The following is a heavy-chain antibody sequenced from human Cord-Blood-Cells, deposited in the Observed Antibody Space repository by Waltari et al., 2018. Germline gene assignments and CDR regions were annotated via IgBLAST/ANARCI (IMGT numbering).Heavy chain of an antibody. V-gene: IGHV1-69*01. D-gene: IGHD7-27*01. CDR3: ASGTGESPYYFDY. J-gene: IGHJ4*02. Sequence: QVQLVQSGAEVKKPGSSVKVSCKASGGTFSSYAISCVQQAPGQGDECMGGIIPIFGTTNDVQKVQGRVTITTDESTSTAYMELSSLRSEDTAVYYCASGTGESPYYFDYWGQGTLVTVSS. CDR1: GGTFSSYA. CDR2: IIPIFGTT.